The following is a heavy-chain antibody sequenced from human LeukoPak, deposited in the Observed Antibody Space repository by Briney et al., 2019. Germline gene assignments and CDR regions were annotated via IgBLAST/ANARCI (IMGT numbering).Heavy chain of an antibody. J-gene: IGHJ4*02. CDR3: ARNLLLEY. Sequence: PGGSLRLSCAASGFTFSDYWMTWVRQAPGRGLEWVANIKQDGSGKYYADSVKGRFTISRDDAKNSLYLQMNSLRAEDTAVYYCARNLLLEYWGQGTPVTVSS. CDR1: GFTFSDYW. V-gene: IGHV3-7*05. CDR2: IKQDGSGK. D-gene: IGHD2-15*01.